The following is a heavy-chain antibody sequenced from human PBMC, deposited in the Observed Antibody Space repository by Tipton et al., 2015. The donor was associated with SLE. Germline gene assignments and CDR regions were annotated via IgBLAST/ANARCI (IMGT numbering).Heavy chain of an antibody. D-gene: IGHD6-13*01. J-gene: IGHJ2*01. CDR1: GGSFSGYY. Sequence: TLSLTCAVYGGSFSGYYWSWIRQPPGKGLEWIGEINHSGSTNYNPSLKSRVTISVDTSKNQFSLKLSSVTAADTAVYYCARGSRAIAAAFWGRGTLVTVSS. CDR2: INHSGST. V-gene: IGHV4-34*01. CDR3: ARGSRAIAAAF.